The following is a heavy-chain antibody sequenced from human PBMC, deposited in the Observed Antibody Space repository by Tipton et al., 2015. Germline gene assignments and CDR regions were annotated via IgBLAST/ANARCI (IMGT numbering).Heavy chain of an antibody. D-gene: IGHD6-13*01. CDR1: GGSINSYY. V-gene: IGHV4-59*12. CDR3: ARARGYSSWYATRSWFDP. J-gene: IGHJ5*02. CDR2: FYHRGNI. Sequence: TLSLTCNVSGGSINSYYWSWIRQPPGKGLEWIGHFYHRGNINYNPSLKSRVTISVDTSKNQFSLRLSSVTAADTAVYYCARARGYSSWYATRSWFDPWGQGTLVTVSS.